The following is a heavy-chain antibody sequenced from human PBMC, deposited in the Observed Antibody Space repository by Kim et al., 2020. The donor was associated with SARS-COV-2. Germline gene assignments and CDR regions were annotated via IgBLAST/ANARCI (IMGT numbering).Heavy chain of an antibody. CDR3: ARDRGEWLVPYYGMDV. J-gene: IGHJ6*02. D-gene: IGHD6-19*01. CDR1: GFTFSSYS. CDR2: ISSSSSYI. V-gene: IGHV3-21*01. Sequence: GGSLRLSCAASGFTFSSYSMNWVRQAPGKGLEWVSSISSSSSYIYYADSVKGRFTISRDNAKNSLYLQMNSLRAEDTAVYYCARDRGEWLVPYYGMDVWGQGTTVTVSS.